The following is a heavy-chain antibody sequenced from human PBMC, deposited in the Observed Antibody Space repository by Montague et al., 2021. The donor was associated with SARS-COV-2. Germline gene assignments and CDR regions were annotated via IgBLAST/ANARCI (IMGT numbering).Heavy chain of an antibody. CDR3: ARGHGIT. Sequence: YRSLSCAASGFTFSTSWMIWVRQAPGNGLEWVANMKPDGSEKYYVDSVKGRFTISRDNAKNSLYLQMSSLRAEDTAVYYCARGHGITWGQGTLVTVSS. J-gene: IGHJ5*02. CDR2: MKPDGSEK. D-gene: IGHD1-26*01. CDR1: GFTFSTSW. V-gene: IGHV3-7*04.